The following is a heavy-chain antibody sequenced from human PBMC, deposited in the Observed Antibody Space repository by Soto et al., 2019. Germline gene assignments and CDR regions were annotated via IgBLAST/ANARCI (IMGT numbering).Heavy chain of an antibody. J-gene: IGHJ4*02. CDR2: IYYSGST. Sequence: SETLSLTYTVSGGSISSYYWSWIRQPPGKGLEWIGYIYYSGSTNYNPSPKSRVTISVDTSKNQFSLKLSSVTAADTAVYYCARGWGYYFDYWGQGTLVTVSS. D-gene: IGHD3-16*01. CDR1: GGSISSYY. V-gene: IGHV4-59*01. CDR3: ARGWGYYFDY.